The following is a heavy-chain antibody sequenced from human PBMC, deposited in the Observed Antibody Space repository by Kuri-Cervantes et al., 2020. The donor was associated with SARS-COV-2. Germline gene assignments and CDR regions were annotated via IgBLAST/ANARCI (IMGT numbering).Heavy chain of an antibody. CDR1: GYTFTSYG. CDR3: ARSPGSIVVVTAPDY. CDR2: ISAYNGNT. J-gene: IGHJ4*02. D-gene: IGHD2-21*02. Sequence: ASVKVSCKASGYTFTSYGISWVRQAPGQGLEWMGWISAYNGNTNYAQKLQGRVTMTTDTSTSTAYMELRSLRSDDTAVYYCARSPGSIVVVTAPDYWGQGTPVTVSS. V-gene: IGHV1-18*04.